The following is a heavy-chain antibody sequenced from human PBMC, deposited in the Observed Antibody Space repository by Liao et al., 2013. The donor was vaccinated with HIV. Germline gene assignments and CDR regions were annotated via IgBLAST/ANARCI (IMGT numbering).Heavy chain of an antibody. CDR2: ISTSGST. J-gene: IGHJ3*02. CDR3: ARGGGGFDI. V-gene: IGHV4-4*07. Sequence: QVQLQESGPGLVKPSETLSLTCTVSGGSISSYSWNWIRQPAGKGLEWIGRISTSGSTTYNPSLKRRLTLSLDTSRNQFSLNLNSVTAADTAVYYCARGGGGFDIWGQGALGHRLF. CDR1: GGSISSYS.